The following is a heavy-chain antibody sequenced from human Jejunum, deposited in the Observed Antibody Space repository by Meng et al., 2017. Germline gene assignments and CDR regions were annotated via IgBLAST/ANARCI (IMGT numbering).Heavy chain of an antibody. V-gene: IGHV4-39*01. Sequence: QLQVQESGPGLVKPSETLSLTCTASGGSINTNTYYWDWIRQPPGKGMEWIGSVYYTGRTFYNPSLKSRVTISLDTSKNQFSLNLRSVAAADTAVYYCARAKVTPMGYWFDPWGQGTLVTVSS. CDR2: VYYTGRT. D-gene: IGHD2-21*02. CDR3: ARAKVTPMGYWFDP. J-gene: IGHJ5*02. CDR1: GGSINTNTYY.